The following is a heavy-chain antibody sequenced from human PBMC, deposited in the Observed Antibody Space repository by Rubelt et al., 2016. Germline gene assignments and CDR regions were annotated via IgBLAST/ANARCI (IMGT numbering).Heavy chain of an antibody. J-gene: IGHJ6*02. D-gene: IGHD5/OR15-5a*01. CDR2: IKQDGSEK. Sequence: GGSLRLSCAASGFTFSDHCMSWVRQAPGKGLEWVANIKQDGSEKKYVDSVKGRFTLSRDNAKNSLFLQMSSLRAEDTAVYYCARAPQVYCSYGLEVWGQGTTVTVSS. CDR1: GFTFSDHC. CDR3: ARAPQVYCSYGLEV. V-gene: IGHV3-7*03.